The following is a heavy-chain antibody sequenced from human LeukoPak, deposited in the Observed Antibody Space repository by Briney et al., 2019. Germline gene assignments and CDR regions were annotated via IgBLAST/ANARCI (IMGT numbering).Heavy chain of an antibody. J-gene: IGHJ1*01. CDR2: ISYDGSNK. CDR1: GFTFSSYA. CDR3: AKDLQGPQSDIAVAGTGNFQH. Sequence: GGSLRLSCAASGFTFSSYAMHWVRQAPGKGLEWVAVISYDGSNKYYADSVKGRFTISRDNSKNTLYLQMNSLRAEDTAVYYCAKDLQGPQSDIAVAGTGNFQHWGQGTLVTVSS. D-gene: IGHD6-19*01. V-gene: IGHV3-30*04.